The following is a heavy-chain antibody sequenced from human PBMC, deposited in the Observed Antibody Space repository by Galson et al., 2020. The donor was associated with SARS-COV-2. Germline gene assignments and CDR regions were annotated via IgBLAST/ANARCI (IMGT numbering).Heavy chain of an antibody. CDR3: ARLRYYDVLTGYIVDV. Sequence: ASVTVSCKASGYTFNDYYIHWVRQAPGQGLEWMGWINPKSGGTKYAQQFEGRVNMTRDTSITTAYMELSRLRADDTAVYYCARLRYYDVLTGYIVDVWGQGTMVTVSS. CDR1: GYTFNDYY. CDR2: INPKSGGT. V-gene: IGHV1-2*02. D-gene: IGHD3-9*01. J-gene: IGHJ6*02.